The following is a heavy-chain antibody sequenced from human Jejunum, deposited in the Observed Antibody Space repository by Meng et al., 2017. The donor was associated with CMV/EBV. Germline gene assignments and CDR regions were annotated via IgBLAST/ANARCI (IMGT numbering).Heavy chain of an antibody. J-gene: IGHJ4*02. V-gene: IGHV3-30*02. Sequence: HVQLVVSWGGGVQPGGSLVLCCVTSGISFSISGMHWVRQAPGKGLEWVVFIRNDGSEIYYVDSVKGRFTISRDNSKNTVYLQMNSLRVEDTGVYYCVKDKGRTALDYWGQGSLVTVSS. CDR2: IRNDGSEI. CDR3: VKDKGRTALDY. CDR1: GISFSISG. D-gene: IGHD3-10*01.